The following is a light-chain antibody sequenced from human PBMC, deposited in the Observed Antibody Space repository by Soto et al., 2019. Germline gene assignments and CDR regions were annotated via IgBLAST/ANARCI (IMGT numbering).Light chain of an antibody. Sequence: EIVLTQSPGTLSLSPGERATLSCRASQSVSSNYLAWYQQKPGQAPRLLIYGASSRATGIPDRFSGSGAGTDFTLIISRLEPEDFAVYYCQKYGSLFTFGPGTKVDIK. CDR1: QSVSSNY. J-gene: IGKJ3*01. V-gene: IGKV3-20*01. CDR2: GAS. CDR3: QKYGSLFT.